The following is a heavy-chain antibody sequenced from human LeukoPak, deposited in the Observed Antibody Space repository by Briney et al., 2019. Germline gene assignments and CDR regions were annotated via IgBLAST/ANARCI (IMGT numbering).Heavy chain of an antibody. CDR2: INPYNGNT. V-gene: IGHV1-18*01. J-gene: IGHJ5*02. D-gene: IGHD3-16*01. CDR1: GYSFTGFG. Sequence: ASVKVSCKASGYSFTGFGITWVRQAPGQGLEWLGWINPYNGNTNYAEMFHAKFTMTTDTSTITAYMELRSLRSDDTAVYYCARGAGVMSELDPWGQGALVTVSA. CDR3: ARGAGVMSELDP.